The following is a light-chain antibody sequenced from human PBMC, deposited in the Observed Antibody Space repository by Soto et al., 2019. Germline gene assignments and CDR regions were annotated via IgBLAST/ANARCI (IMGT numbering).Light chain of an antibody. J-gene: IGLJ2*01. V-gene: IGLV2-14*01. CDR1: NDDIGLYNY. CDR3: SSFTRSRTII. CDR2: EVD. Sequence: QSALTQPASVSGSPGQSITIPCTGSNDDIGLYNYVSWYQHHPGKAPKLMIYEVDNRPSGVSNRFSASKSGDTASLTISGLHAEDEADYYCSSFTRSRTIIFGGGTKLPS.